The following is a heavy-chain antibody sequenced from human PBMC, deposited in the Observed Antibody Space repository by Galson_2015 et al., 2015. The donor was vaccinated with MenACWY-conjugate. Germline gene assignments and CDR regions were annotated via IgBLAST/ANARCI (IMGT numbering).Heavy chain of an antibody. Sequence: SETLSLTCTDSGGSVSGDNYYWSWIRQPPGKGLEWVGYIYYLGNTNYNPSLKSRVTISVDTSKNQFSLKLSSVTAADTAVYYCASEQCSGGTCYWNYWGQGSLVTVSS. CDR2: IYYLGNT. D-gene: IGHD2-15*01. CDR1: GGSVSGDNYY. J-gene: IGHJ4*02. CDR3: ASEQCSGGTCYWNY. V-gene: IGHV4-61*01.